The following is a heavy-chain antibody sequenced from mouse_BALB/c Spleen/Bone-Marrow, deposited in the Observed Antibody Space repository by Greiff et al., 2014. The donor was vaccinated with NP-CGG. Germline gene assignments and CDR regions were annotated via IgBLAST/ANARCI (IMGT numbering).Heavy chain of an antibody. V-gene: IGHV1S34*01. Sequence: LVKTGASVKISCKASGYSFTGYYMHWVKQSHGKSLEWIGYISCYNGATSYDQKFKGKATFTVDTSSSTAYMQFNSLTSEDSAVYYYARDYGYLYYFDYWGQGTTLTVSS. D-gene: IGHD2-2*01. CDR2: ISCYNGAT. CDR1: GYSFTGYY. CDR3: ARDYGYLYYFDY. J-gene: IGHJ2*01.